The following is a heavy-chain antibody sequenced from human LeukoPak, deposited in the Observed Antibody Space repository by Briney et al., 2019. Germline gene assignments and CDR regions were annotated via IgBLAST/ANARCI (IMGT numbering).Heavy chain of an antibody. D-gene: IGHD6-25*01. V-gene: IGHV3-21*01. Sequence: GGSLRLSCAASGFTFSDHWMSWVRQAPGKGLEWVSSISSSSSYIYYADSVKGRFTISRDNAKNSLYLQMNSLRAEDTAVYYCAREIYSSESGDAFDIWGHGTMVTVSS. J-gene: IGHJ3*02. CDR3: AREIYSSESGDAFDI. CDR2: ISSSSSYI. CDR1: GFTFSDHW.